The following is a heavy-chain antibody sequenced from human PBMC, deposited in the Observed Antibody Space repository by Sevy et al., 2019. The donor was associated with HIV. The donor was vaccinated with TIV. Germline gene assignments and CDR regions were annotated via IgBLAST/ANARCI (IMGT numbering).Heavy chain of an antibody. CDR3: AKNGGLYFDSSNYD. J-gene: IGHJ4*02. CDR2: INGVDSST. V-gene: IGHV3-23*01. CDR1: GFTFSAYA. Sequence: GGSLRLSCTASGFTFSAYAMTWFRQAPGKGLEWVSTINGVDSSTYYADSVKGRFIISRDNSKNTLYLEMNSLRVDDTAVYFCAKNGGLYFDSSNYDWGQGTLVTVSS. D-gene: IGHD3-22*01.